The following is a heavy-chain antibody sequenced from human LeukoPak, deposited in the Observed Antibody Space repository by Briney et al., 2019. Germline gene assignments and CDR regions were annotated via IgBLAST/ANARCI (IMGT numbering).Heavy chain of an antibody. D-gene: IGHD2-15*01. CDR1: GYTFTSYD. J-gene: IGHJ1*01. Sequence: ASVKVSCKASGYTFTSYDINWVRQATGQGLEWMGWMNPNSGNTGCAQKFQGRVTMTRKTSINTAYMELSSLRSEDTAVYYCARGYCSGNSCSFQHWGQGTLVTVSS. CDR3: ARGYCSGNSCSFQH. V-gene: IGHV1-8*01. CDR2: MNPNSGNT.